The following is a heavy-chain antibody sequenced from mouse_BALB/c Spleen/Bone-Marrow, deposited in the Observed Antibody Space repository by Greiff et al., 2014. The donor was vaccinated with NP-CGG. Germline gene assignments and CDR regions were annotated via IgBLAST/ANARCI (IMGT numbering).Heavy chain of an antibody. Sequence: QVQLKESGAELLKPGTSVKLSCKASGYTFTRYWMHWVKQRPGQGLEWIGELNPSNGHTNYNGKFKNKATVTVDKSSSTAYMQLSSLTSEDSAVYYCARMITTRGFDHWGQGTTLTVSS. J-gene: IGHJ2*01. D-gene: IGHD2-4*01. CDR2: LNPSNGHT. CDR3: ARMITTRGFDH. CDR1: GYTFTRYW. V-gene: IGHV1S81*02.